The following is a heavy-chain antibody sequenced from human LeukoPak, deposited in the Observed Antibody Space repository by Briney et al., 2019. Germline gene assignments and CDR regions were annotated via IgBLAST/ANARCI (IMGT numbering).Heavy chain of an antibody. CDR2: IFHTGHT. V-gene: IGHV4-4*02. Sequence: SETLSLTFTVSGGSVSSSNWWPWIRQTPGKALEWIGEIFHTGHTNYNPSLKSRVTISVDKSSNHFSLNLNSVTAADTAVYYCARDGGLTIVRGVVDLWGQGTLVTVSS. CDR1: GGSVSSSNW. J-gene: IGHJ5*02. CDR3: ARDGGLTIVRGVVDL. D-gene: IGHD3-10*01.